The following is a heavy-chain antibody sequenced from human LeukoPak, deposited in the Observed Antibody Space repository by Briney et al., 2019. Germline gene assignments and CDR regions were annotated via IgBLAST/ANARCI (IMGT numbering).Heavy chain of an antibody. V-gene: IGHV3-66*01. CDR1: GFTFSNYW. CDR3: AISYVDTAMA. J-gene: IGHJ5*02. Sequence: GGSLRLSCAASGFTFSNYWAIWVRQAPGKGLEWVSVIYSGGSTYYADSVKGRFTISRDNSKNTLYLQMNSLRAEDTAVYYCAISYVDTAMAWGQGTLVTVSS. CDR2: IYSGGST. D-gene: IGHD5-18*01.